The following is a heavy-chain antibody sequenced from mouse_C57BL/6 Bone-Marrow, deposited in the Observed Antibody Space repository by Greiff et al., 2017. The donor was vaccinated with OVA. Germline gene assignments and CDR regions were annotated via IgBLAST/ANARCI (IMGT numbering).Heavy chain of an antibody. CDR2: INPSSGYT. J-gene: IGHJ3*01. D-gene: IGHD2-3*01. V-gene: IGHV1-7*01. CDR1: GYTFTSYW. CDR3: ARVGTYDGYYGWAY. Sequence: VQLQQSGAELAKPGASVKLSCTASGYTFTSYWMHWVTQRPGQGLEWIGYINPSSGYTNYHQKFKDKATLTADKSSSTAYMQLSSLTYEDSAVYYGARVGTYDGYYGWAYWGQGTLVTVSA.